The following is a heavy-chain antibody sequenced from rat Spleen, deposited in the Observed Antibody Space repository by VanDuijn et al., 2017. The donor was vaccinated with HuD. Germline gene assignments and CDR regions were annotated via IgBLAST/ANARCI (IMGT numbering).Heavy chain of an antibody. CDR3: VRQNLPHYFDY. Sequence: EVQLVASDGGLVQPGGSLTLSCAASGFTFSAYYLAWVRQAPTKGLEWVATVDYDGSRTHYRDSVKGRFPISRDNVKNTLYLQMDSLRSADTATYYCVRQNLPHYFDYWGQGVMVTVSS. V-gene: IGHV5-29*01. J-gene: IGHJ2*01. CDR2: VDYDGSRT. CDR1: GFTFSAYY.